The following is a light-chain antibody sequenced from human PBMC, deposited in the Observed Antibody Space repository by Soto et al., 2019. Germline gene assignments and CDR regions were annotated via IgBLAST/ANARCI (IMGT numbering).Light chain of an antibody. CDR2: KAS. Sequence: DIEMTQSPSTMSGSVGDRITITCRASQTISSWLAWYQQKPGKAPKLLIYKASTLKSGFPSRFSGSGSGTEFTLNISSLQPDDFATYYCQHYNSYSEAFGQGTKVDIK. V-gene: IGKV1-5*03. CDR3: QHYNSYSEA. CDR1: QTISSW. J-gene: IGKJ1*01.